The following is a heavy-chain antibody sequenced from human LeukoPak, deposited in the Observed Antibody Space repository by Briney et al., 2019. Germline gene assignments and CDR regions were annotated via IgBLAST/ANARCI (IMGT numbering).Heavy chain of an antibody. CDR3: ARDTTPPRFGVVRSDAFDI. CDR1: GFTFSSYA. CDR2: ISYDGSNK. J-gene: IGHJ3*02. Sequence: GRSLRLSCAASGFTFSSYAMHWVRQAPGKGLEWVAAISYDGSNKYYADSVKGRFTISRDNSKNTLYLQMNSLRAEDTAVYYCARDTTPPRFGVVRSDAFDIWGQGTMVTVSS. V-gene: IGHV3-30-3*01. D-gene: IGHD3-3*01.